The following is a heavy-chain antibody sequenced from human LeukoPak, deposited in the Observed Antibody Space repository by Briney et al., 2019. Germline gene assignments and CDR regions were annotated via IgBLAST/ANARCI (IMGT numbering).Heavy chain of an antibody. CDR2: ISSSVDTI. Sequence: PGGSLSLSCADSGFTFSSYEMNWVRQAPGEGREWVSYISSSVDTIYYADSVKGRFTISRDNAKNSLYLQMNSLRAEDTGLYYCARDRRLTFGGVVVPFDYWGQRTLVTVSS. CDR1: GFTFSSYE. J-gene: IGHJ4*02. V-gene: IGHV3-48*03. D-gene: IGHD3-16*02. CDR3: ARDRRLTFGGVVVPFDY.